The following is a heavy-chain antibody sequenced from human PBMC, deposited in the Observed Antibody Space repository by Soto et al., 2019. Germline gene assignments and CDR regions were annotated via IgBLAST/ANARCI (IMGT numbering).Heavy chain of an antibody. D-gene: IGHD2-2*01. CDR3: ARDTSHFSDIVVVPAADYYYGMDV. CDR1: GGSISSGGYY. J-gene: IGHJ6*02. Sequence: SETLSLTCTVSGGSISSGGYYWSWIRQHPGKGLEWIGYIYYSGSTYYNPPLKSRVTISVDTSKNQFSLKLSSVTAADTAVYYCARDTSHFSDIVVVPAADYYYGMDVWGQGTTVTVSS. V-gene: IGHV4-31*03. CDR2: IYYSGST.